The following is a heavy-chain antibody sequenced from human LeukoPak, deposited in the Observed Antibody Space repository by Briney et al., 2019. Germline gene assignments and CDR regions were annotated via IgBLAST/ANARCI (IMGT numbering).Heavy chain of an antibody. J-gene: IGHJ4*02. V-gene: IGHV1-18*01. CDR1: GYTFTSYG. D-gene: IGHD5-18*01. Sequence: ASVKVFCKTSGYTFTSYGISWVRQAPGQGLEWMGWISVHDGNTKYAQKLQGRVTMTTDTSTSTAYMELRSLRSDDTAVYYCARTVDTAMVTTFDYWGQGTLVTVSS. CDR2: ISVHDGNT. CDR3: ARTVDTAMVTTFDY.